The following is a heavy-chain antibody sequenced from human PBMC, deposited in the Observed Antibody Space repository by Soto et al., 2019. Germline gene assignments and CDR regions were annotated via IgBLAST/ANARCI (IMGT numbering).Heavy chain of an antibody. CDR3: ARTDRYQLSSFSDY. CDR2: IYYAGST. V-gene: IGHV4-61*01. CDR1: GGSVSSVSHY. Sequence: QVQLQESGPGLVKASETLSLTCTVSGGSVSSVSHYWSWIRQPPGKGLEWIGYIYYAGSTTYNPSLKSRVTIAVDTSKNQFSLKLSSVTAADTAVYYCARTDRYQLSSFSDYWGQGTLVTVSS. J-gene: IGHJ4*02. D-gene: IGHD2-2*01.